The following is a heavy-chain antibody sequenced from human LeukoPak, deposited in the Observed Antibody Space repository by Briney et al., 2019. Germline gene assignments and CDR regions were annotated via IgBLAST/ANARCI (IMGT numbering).Heavy chain of an antibody. D-gene: IGHD2-2*01. CDR2: IYYSGST. Sequence: SETLSLTCTVSGGSISSGDYYWSWIRQPPGKGLEWIGYIYYSGSTYYNPSLKSRVTISVDTSKNQFSLKPSSVTAADTAVYYCAREIVVVPDSSGWFDPWGQGTLVTVSS. V-gene: IGHV4-30-4*08. CDR3: AREIVVVPDSSGWFDP. J-gene: IGHJ5*02. CDR1: GGSISSGDYY.